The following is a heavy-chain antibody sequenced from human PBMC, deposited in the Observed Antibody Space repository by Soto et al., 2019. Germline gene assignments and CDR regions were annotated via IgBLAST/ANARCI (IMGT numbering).Heavy chain of an antibody. V-gene: IGHV3-33*01. J-gene: IGHJ4*02. CDR1: GFTFSSYG. CDR2: IWYDGSNK. D-gene: IGHD3-3*01. CDR3: ARTPLWSGYYYFDY. Sequence: GGSLRLSCAASGFTFSSYGMHWVRQAPGKGLEWVAVIWYDGSNKYYADSVKGRFTISRDNSKNTLYLQMNSLRAEDTAVYYCARTPLWSGYYYFDYWGQGTLVTVSS.